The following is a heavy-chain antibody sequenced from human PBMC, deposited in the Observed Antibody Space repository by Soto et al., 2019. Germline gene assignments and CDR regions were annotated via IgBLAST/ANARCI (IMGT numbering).Heavy chain of an antibody. CDR1: GFTFSNAW. CDR2: IKSKTDGGTT. D-gene: IGHD2-21*02. J-gene: IGHJ4*02. CDR3: TTDTGGVVVTAITYYFDY. V-gene: IGHV3-15*01. Sequence: GESLKISCAASGFTFSNAWMSWVRQAPGKGLEWVGRIKSKTDGGTTDYAAPVKGRFTISRDDSKNTLYLQMNSLKTEDTAVYYCTTDTGGVVVTAITYYFDYWGQGTLVTVSS.